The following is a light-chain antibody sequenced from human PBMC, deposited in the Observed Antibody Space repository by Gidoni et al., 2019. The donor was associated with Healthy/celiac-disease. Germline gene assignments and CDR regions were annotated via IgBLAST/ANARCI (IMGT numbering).Light chain of an antibody. V-gene: IGKV3-11*01. CDR3: QQRSNWPLT. J-gene: IGKJ4*01. CDR2: DAS. Sequence: EIVLTQSPATLSLSPGDRATLSCRASQSVSSYLAWYQQKPGQAPRPLIYDASNRAPGIPARFSGSGSGTDFTLTISSLEPEDFAVYYCQQRSNWPLTFGGGTKVEIK. CDR1: QSVSSY.